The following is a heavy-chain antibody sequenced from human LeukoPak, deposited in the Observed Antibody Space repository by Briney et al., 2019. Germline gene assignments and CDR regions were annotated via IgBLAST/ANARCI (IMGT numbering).Heavy chain of an antibody. CDR3: AKDKDFDY. J-gene: IGHJ4*02. Sequence: HPGGSLRLSCAASGFTFSNYEMNWVRQAPGKGLEWVSYISSSGSTIKYADSVKGRFTISRDNSKNSLYLQMNSLRTEDTALYYCAKDKDFDYWGQGTLVTVSS. CDR1: GFTFSNYE. V-gene: IGHV3-48*03. CDR2: ISSSGSTI.